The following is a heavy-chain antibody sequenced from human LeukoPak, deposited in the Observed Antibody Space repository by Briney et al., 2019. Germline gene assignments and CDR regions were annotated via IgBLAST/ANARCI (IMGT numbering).Heavy chain of an antibody. CDR2: IYYSGST. CDR3: ARGPERQQQDY. Sequence: PSETLSLTCTVSGGSISSYYWSWIRQPPGKGLEWIGYIYYSGSTNYNPSLKRRVTISVDTSKNQFSLKLSSVTAADTAVYYCARGPERQQQDYWGQGTLDTVSS. J-gene: IGHJ4*02. D-gene: IGHD6-13*01. V-gene: IGHV4-59*01. CDR1: GGSISSYY.